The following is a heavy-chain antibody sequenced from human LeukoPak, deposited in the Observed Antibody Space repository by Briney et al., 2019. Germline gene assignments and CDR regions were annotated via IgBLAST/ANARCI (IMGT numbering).Heavy chain of an antibody. CDR1: GFIFTNYF. D-gene: IGHD3-3*01. Sequence: GGSLRLSCAASGFIFTNYFMSWVRQAPGKGLEWVASIKHDGSEKYYVDSVRGRFTISRDNTMNSLYLQMSSLRAEDTAVYYCATDRGWRTSGYYLYYLEYWGQGTLVTFSS. CDR2: IKHDGSEK. J-gene: IGHJ4*02. V-gene: IGHV3-7*01. CDR3: ATDRGWRTSGYYLYYLEY.